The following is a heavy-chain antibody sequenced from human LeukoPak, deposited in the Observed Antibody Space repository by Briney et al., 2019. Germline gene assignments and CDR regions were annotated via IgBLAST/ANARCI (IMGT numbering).Heavy chain of an antibody. Sequence: GGSLRLSCAASGLPFSTYWMHWVRQAPGKGLEWVSSISSSGNTIYYADSVKGRFTISRDNAKNSLYLQMNSLRAEDTAVYYCASLRGYHFDYWGQGTLVTVSS. CDR3: ASLRGYHFDY. CDR1: GLPFSTYW. J-gene: IGHJ4*02. CDR2: ISSSGNTI. V-gene: IGHV3-48*04. D-gene: IGHD5-18*01.